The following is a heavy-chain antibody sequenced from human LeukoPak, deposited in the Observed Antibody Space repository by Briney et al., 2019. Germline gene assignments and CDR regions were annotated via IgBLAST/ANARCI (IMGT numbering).Heavy chain of an antibody. Sequence: GRSLRLSCAASGFTFTSYAMSWVRQAPGKGREWGSAISGSGGSTYYANSVKGRFTISRNNSKNTLYLLMNSLRAADTAVYYCAKDVFYYDSSGYYPFDYWGQGTLVTVSS. CDR2: ISGSGGST. CDR1: GFTFTSYA. V-gene: IGHV3-23*01. CDR3: AKDVFYYDSSGYYPFDY. J-gene: IGHJ4*02. D-gene: IGHD3-22*01.